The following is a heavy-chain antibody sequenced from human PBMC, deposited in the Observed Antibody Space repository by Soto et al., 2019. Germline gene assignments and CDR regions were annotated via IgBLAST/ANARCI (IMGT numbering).Heavy chain of an antibody. CDR2: IYWDDDK. CDR3: AHRRGTGTTHWFDH. D-gene: IGHD1-7*01. Sequence: QITLKESGPTLVKPTQTLTLTCTFSGFSLSTSGVGVGWIRQPPGKALEWLALIYWDDDKRYSPSLKNRLTIHPDTXXNHVVLTMTNMDPVDTATYSCAHRRGTGTTHWFDHWGQGTLVTVSS. J-gene: IGHJ5*02. CDR1: GFSLSTSGVG. V-gene: IGHV2-5*02.